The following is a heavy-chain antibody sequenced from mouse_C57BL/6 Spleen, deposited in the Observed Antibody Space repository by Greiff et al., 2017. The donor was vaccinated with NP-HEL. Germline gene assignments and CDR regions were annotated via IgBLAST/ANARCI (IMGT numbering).Heavy chain of an antibody. V-gene: IGHV1-50*01. CDR1: GYTFTSYW. CDR3: ANELGRGPAWFAY. CDR2: IDPSDSYT. D-gene: IGHD4-1*01. Sequence: QVQLQQPGAELVKPGASVKLSCKASGYTFTSYWMQWVKQRPGQGLEWIGEIDPSDSYTNYNQKFKGKATLTVDTSSSTAYMQLSSLTSEDSAVYYCANELGRGPAWFAYWGQGTLVTVSA. J-gene: IGHJ3*01.